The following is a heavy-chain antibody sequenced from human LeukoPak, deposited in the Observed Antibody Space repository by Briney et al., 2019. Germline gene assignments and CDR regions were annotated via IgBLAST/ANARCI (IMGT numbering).Heavy chain of an antibody. CDR3: ARDHFVVVVPAAHYYYYYGMDV. CDR1: GFTFSSYG. J-gene: IGHJ6*02. Sequence: PGGSLRLSCAASGFTFSSYGMHWVRQAPGKGLEWVAVIWYDGSNKYYADSVKGRFTISRDNSKNTLYLQMNSLRAEDTAVYYCARDHFVVVVPAAHYYYYYGMDVWGQGTTVTVSS. CDR2: IWYDGSNK. V-gene: IGHV3-30*19. D-gene: IGHD2-2*01.